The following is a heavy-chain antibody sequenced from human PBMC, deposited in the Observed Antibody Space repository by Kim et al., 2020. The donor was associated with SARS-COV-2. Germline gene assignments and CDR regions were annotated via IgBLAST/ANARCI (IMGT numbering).Heavy chain of an antibody. Sequence: GGSLRLSCADSGFTFRTYWMSWVRQAPGKGLEWVANIKQDGGEKYYVDSVKGRFTISRDNAKNSLYLQMNSLRVEDTAVYYCARHRRGTMDVWGQGTTVTVSS. CDR3: ARHRRGTMDV. V-gene: IGHV3-7*01. CDR2: IKQDGGEK. CDR1: GFTFRTYW. J-gene: IGHJ6*02.